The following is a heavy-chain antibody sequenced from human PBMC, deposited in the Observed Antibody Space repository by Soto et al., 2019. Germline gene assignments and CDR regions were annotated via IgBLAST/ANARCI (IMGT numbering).Heavy chain of an antibody. CDR3: ARESEDLTSNFDY. J-gene: IGHJ4*02. CDR1: GFTFSRYS. Sequence: PGCSLILSCAASGFTFSRYSMNWVRQAPGKGLEWVSSISSTTNYIYYADSMKGRFTVSRDNAKNSVYLDMNSLSAEDTAVYYCARESEDLTSNFDYWGQGTLVTVSS. V-gene: IGHV3-21*01. CDR2: ISSTTNYI.